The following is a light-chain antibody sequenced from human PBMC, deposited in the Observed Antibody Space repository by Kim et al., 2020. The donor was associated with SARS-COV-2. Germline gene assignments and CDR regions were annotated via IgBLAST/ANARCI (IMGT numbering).Light chain of an antibody. CDR1: NIGGKR. J-gene: IGLJ3*02. CDR3: QVWDRGSDHWV. CDR2: SGS. Sequence: GRTVRLTREAKNIGGKRVHWYLERAGPAPVLVTTSGSDRPAGIPERISGSNSGNTATLTISRVEAADEADYYCQVWDRGSDHWVFGGGTQLTVL. V-gene: IGLV3-21*04.